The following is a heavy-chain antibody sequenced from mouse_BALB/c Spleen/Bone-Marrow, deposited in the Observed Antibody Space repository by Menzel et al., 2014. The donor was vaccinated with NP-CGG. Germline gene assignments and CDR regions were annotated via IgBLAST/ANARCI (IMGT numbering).Heavy chain of an antibody. D-gene: IGHD2-4*01. V-gene: IGHV5-6-5*01. CDR3: ARGYDYDFDY. CDR1: GFTFSNFA. CDR2: ISSGGSA. J-gene: IGHJ2*01. Sequence: EVMLVESGGGLVKPGGSLKLSCAASGFTFSNFAMSWVRQTPDKRLEWVASISSGGSAYYPDSVKGRVSISRDNARDILILQMSSLRSEDTARYYCARGYDYDFDYWGQGTTLTVSS.